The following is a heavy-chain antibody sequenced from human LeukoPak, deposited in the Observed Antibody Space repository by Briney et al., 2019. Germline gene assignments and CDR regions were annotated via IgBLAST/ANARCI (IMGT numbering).Heavy chain of an antibody. D-gene: IGHD3-9*01. CDR2: ISAYNGNT. Sequence: GASVKVSCKASGYTFTSYGISWVRQAPGQGLEWMGWISAYNGNTNYAQKLQGRVTMTTDTATSTAYMKLRSLRSDDTAVYYCARADYDILTGYFDGVDYWGQGTLVTVSS. CDR1: GYTFTSYG. J-gene: IGHJ4*02. CDR3: ARADYDILTGYFDGVDY. V-gene: IGHV1-18*01.